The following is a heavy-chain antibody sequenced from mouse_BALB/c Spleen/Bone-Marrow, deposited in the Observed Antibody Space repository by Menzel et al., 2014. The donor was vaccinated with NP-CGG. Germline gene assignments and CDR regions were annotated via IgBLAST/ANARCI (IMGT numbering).Heavy chain of an antibody. Sequence: VQLQQSGAELAKPGASVKMSCKASGYTFTSYWMHWVKQRPGQGLEWIGYINPSTGYTGYNQKFKDKATLTADKSSSTAYMQLSSLTSEDSAVYYCARSGGGYDGFAYWGQGTLVTVSA. CDR1: GYTFTSYW. CDR3: ARSGGGYDGFAY. CDR2: INPSTGYT. D-gene: IGHD2-2*01. J-gene: IGHJ3*01. V-gene: IGHV1-7*01.